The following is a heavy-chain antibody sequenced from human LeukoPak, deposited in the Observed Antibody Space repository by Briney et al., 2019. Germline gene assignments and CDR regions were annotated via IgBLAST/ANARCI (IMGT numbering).Heavy chain of an antibody. CDR3: AKDGSWGDYQFYFYIDV. CDR2: ISASGYYI. J-gene: IGHJ6*03. Sequence: GGSLRLSCAVSGFTFGNSAMSWVRQAPGKGLEWISGISASGYYIYTAASLTGRFTISRDTSKNTLYLQMNNLRAEDTALYSCAKDGSWGDYQFYFYIDVWGNGTTVTVSS. D-gene: IGHD3-16*01. CDR1: GFTFGNSA. V-gene: IGHV3-23*01.